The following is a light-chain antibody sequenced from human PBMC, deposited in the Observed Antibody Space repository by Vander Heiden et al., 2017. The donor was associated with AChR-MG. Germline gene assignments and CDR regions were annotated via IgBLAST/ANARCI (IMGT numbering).Light chain of an antibody. CDR3: QQLS. CDR2: AAS. CDR1: QGISSY. V-gene: IGKV1-9*01. J-gene: IGKJ3*01. Sequence: DIQFTQSPSFLSASVGDRVNITCRASQGISSYLAWYQQKPGKAPKLLIYAASTLQSGVPSRFSGSGSGTEFTLTISSLQPEDFATYYCQQLSFGPGTKVDIK.